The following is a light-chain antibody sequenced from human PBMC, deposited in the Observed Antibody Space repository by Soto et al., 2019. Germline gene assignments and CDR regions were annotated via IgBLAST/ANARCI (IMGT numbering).Light chain of an antibody. V-gene: IGKV3-20*01. Sequence: EVVLTQSPGTLSLSPGERVTLSCRASQSVRGNHFAWYQQKPGQAPRLLIYSASARTTGIPDRFSGSGSGTDFTLTISRLEPEDFAVYYCQQYGSLPATFGQGTKVEIK. CDR1: QSVRGNH. CDR2: SAS. CDR3: QQYGSLPAT. J-gene: IGKJ1*01.